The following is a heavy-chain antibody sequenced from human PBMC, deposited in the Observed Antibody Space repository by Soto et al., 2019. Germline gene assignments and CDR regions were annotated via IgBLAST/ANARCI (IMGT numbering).Heavy chain of an antibody. CDR2: ISAAGDP. CDR1: GFTFRKYD. CDR3: ARTDGDFYGLDV. Sequence: EVQLVESGGGLVQPGGSLRLSCEASGFTFRKYDMHWVRQGTGKGLERVSGISAAGDPDYADSVEGRFTISRENAQNSFFLQMNSLRVGDTAVYYCARTDGDFYGLDVWGQGTTVIVS. J-gene: IGHJ6*02. D-gene: IGHD3-3*01. V-gene: IGHV3-13*05.